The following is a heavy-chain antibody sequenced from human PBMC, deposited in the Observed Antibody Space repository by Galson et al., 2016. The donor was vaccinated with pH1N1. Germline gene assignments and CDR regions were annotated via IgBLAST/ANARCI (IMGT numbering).Heavy chain of an antibody. CDR3: ARVPCGDHGGYVDY. J-gene: IGHJ4*02. D-gene: IGHD4-17*01. Sequence: TLSLTCTVSGASISTGDYYWSWIRQPPGKGLEWIGYISYSGSTNYNPSLKSRVTISVDTSENQFSLKLNSVTAADTAVYYCARVPCGDHGGYVDYWGPGTLVTVSS. CDR1: GASISTGDYY. V-gene: IGHV4-61*08. CDR2: ISYSGST.